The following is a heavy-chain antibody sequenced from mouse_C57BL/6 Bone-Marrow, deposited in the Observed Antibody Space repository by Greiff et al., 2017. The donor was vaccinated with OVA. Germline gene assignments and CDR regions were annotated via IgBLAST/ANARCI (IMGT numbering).Heavy chain of an antibody. CDR2: IYPGDGDT. CDR3: ARSGTHYWYFDV. D-gene: IGHD3-3*01. J-gene: IGHJ1*03. V-gene: IGHV1-82*01. Sequence: QVQLQQSGPELVKPGASVKISCKASGYAFSSSWMNWVKQRPGKGLEWIGRIYPGDGDTNYNGKFKGKATLTADKSSSTAYMQLSSLTSEYSAVYFCARSGTHYWYFDVWGTGTTVTVSS. CDR1: GYAFSSSW.